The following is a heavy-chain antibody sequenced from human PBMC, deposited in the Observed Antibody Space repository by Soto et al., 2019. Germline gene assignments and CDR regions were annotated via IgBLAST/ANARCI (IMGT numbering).Heavy chain of an antibody. J-gene: IGHJ6*01. D-gene: IGHD4-17*01. CDR1: GFTFSSYA. V-gene: IGHV3-23*01. Sequence: EVQLLESGGGLVQPGGSLRLSCAASGFTFSSYAMSWVRQAPGKGLEWVSAISGSGGSTYYADSVKGRFTISRDNSKNTLYLQMNSLRAEDTAVYYCAKADYGDFFYDYGGMDVWGQGTTVTVSS. CDR2: ISGSGGST. CDR3: AKADYGDFFYDYGGMDV.